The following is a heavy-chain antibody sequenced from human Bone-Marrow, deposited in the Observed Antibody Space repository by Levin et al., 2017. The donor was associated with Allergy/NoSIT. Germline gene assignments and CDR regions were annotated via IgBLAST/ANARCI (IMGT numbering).Heavy chain of an antibody. CDR3: ARENYYYMDV. CDR1: GFTFGDYY. CDR2: ITTNGRKT. Sequence: GGSLRLSCAASGFTFGDYYMSWMRQAPGKGLEWVSCITTNGRKTDYADSLKGRITISRDNAKNSLYLQMNSLRAEDTAVYYCARENYYYMDVWGKGTTVTVSS. V-gene: IGHV3-11*06. J-gene: IGHJ6*03.